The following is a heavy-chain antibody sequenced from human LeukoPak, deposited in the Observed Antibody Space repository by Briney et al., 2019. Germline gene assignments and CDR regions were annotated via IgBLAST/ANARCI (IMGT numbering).Heavy chain of an antibody. V-gene: IGHV4-30-4*08. CDR3: ARAQYRIQLWP. Sequence: SETLSLTCTVSGDSISSGDYYWSWIRQPPGKGLEWIGYIYYSGSTYYNPSLKSRVTISVDTSKNQFSLKLSSVTAADTAVYYCARAQYRIQLWPWGQGTLVTVSS. CDR1: GDSISSGDYY. J-gene: IGHJ1*01. CDR2: IYYSGST. D-gene: IGHD5-18*01.